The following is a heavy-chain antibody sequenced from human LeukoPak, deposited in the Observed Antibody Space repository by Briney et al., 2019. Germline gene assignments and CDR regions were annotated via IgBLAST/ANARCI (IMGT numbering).Heavy chain of an antibody. Sequence: GSLRLSCAASGFTFDDYGMSWVRQAPGKGLEWVSGINWNGGSTGYADSVKGRFTISRDNAKNSLYLQMNSLRAEDTAVYYCARYGSGSYYSGDYYYYYMDVWGKGTTVTVSS. CDR2: INWNGGST. J-gene: IGHJ6*03. D-gene: IGHD3-10*01. CDR1: GFTFDDYG. V-gene: IGHV3-20*04. CDR3: ARYGSGSYYSGDYYYYYMDV.